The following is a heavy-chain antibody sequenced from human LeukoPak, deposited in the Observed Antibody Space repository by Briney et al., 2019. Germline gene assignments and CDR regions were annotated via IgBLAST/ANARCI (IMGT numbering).Heavy chain of an antibody. Sequence: SETLSLTCAVYGGSFSGYYWSWIRQPPGKGLEWIGEINHSGSTNYNPALKSRVTISVDTSKNQFSLKLRSVTAADTAVYYCARGAYYYDSSGTSPFDPWGQGTLVTVPS. V-gene: IGHV4-34*01. CDR1: GGSFSGYY. CDR2: INHSGST. J-gene: IGHJ5*02. D-gene: IGHD3-22*01. CDR3: ARGAYYYDSSGTSPFDP.